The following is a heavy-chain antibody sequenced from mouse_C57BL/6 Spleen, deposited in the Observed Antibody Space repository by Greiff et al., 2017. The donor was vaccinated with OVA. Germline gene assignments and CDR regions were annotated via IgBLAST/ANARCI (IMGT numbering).Heavy chain of an antibody. V-gene: IGHV1-81*01. CDR2: IYPRSGNT. J-gene: IGHJ4*01. CDR1: GYTFTSYG. CDR3: AREGGGLYAMDY. Sequence: QVQLQQSGAELARPGASVKLSCKASGYTFTSYGLSWVKQRTGQGLEWIGEIYPRSGNTYYNEKFKGKAKLTADKSSSTAYMELRSLTSEDSAVYFCAREGGGLYAMDYWGQGTSVTVSS.